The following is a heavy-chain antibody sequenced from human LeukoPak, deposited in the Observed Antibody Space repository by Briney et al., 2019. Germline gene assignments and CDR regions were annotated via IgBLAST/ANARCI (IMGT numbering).Heavy chain of an antibody. Sequence: PSETLSLTCAVYGGSFSGYYWSWIRQPPEKGLEWIGEINHSGSTNYNPSLKSRVTISVDTSKNQFSLKLSSVTAADTAVYYCARPNWNNWFDPWGQGTLVTVSS. CDR3: ARPNWNNWFDP. V-gene: IGHV4-34*01. CDR2: INHSGST. J-gene: IGHJ5*02. CDR1: GGSFSGYY. D-gene: IGHD1-1*01.